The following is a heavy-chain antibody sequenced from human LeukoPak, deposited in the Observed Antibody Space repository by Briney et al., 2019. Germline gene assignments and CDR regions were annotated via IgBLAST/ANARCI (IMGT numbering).Heavy chain of an antibody. CDR2: INSDGSWT. CDR1: GSYW. J-gene: IGHJ4*02. CDR3: VSFYETY. V-gene: IGHV3-74*01. Sequence: GGSLRLSCAASGSYWIHWVRQAPGKGLVWVSHINSDGSWTSYADSVKGRFTISKDNAKNTVYLQMNNLRAEDTAVYYCVSFYETYWGRGTLVTVSS. D-gene: IGHD2/OR15-2a*01.